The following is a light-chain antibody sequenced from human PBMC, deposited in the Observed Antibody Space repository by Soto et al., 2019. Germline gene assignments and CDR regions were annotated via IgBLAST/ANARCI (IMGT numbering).Light chain of an antibody. J-gene: IGLJ1*01. V-gene: IGLV2-14*01. CDR1: SSDVGGYNY. CDR2: DVS. CDR3: SSYTNSTTRV. Sequence: QSARTQPASVSGAPGEAITISCTGTSSDVGGYNYVSWYQQHPGKAPKLMIYDVSNRPSGVSNRFSGSKSGNTASLTISGLQAEDEADYYCSSYTNSTTRVFGTGTKVTVL.